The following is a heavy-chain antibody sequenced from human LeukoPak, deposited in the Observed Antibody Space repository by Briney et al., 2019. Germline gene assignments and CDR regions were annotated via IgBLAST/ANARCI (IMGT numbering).Heavy chain of an antibody. CDR3: ARRGYSDRSGYDY. CDR1: GFTLKNYA. CDR2: ICGDSSDI. Sequence: GGSLRLSCATSGFTLKNYAMEWVRQAPGTRLEWTSFICGDSSDIYYADSVMGRSTISRDNAKNSVYLQINSLRAEDTAIYYCARRGYSDRSGYDYWGQGTLVTASS. D-gene: IGHD3-22*01. J-gene: IGHJ4*02. V-gene: IGHV3-21*01.